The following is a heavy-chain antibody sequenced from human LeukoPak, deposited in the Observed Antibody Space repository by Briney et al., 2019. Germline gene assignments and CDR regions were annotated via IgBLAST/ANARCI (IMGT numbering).Heavy chain of an antibody. Sequence: GESLKISCKGSGYNFNTYWVAWVRQLPGKGLEWMGIIRPMNSDVRYSPSFQGQVTISADRSINTAYLQWSSLKASDTAMYYCARQGVKGYSYGPLFDYWGQGTLVTVSS. CDR2: IRPMNSDV. J-gene: IGHJ4*02. V-gene: IGHV5-51*01. CDR1: GYNFNTYW. D-gene: IGHD5-18*01. CDR3: ARQGVKGYSYGPLFDY.